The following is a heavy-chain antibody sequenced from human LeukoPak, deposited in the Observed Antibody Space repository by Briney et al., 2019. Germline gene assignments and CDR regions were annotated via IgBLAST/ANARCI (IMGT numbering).Heavy chain of an antibody. CDR1: GGSISSYY. CDR3: ARWSGSVTARNYYYYMDV. V-gene: IGHV4-59*01. D-gene: IGHD6-6*01. J-gene: IGHJ6*03. Sequence: SETLSLTCTVSGGSISSYYWSWIRQPPGKGLEWIGYIYYSGSTNYNPSLKSRVTISVDTSKTHFSLKLTSVTAADTAVYYCARWSGSVTARNYYYYMDVWGEGTTVTVSS. CDR2: IYYSGST.